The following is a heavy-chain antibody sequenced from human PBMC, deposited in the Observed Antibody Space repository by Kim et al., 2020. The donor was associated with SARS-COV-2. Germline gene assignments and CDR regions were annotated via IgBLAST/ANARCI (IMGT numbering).Heavy chain of an antibody. CDR2: FDPEDGET. J-gene: IGHJ6*02. CDR1: GYTLTELS. Sequence: ASVKVSCKVSGYTLTELSMHWVRQAPGKGLEWMGGFDPEDGETIYAQKFQGRVTMTEDTSTDTAYMELSSLRSEDTAVYYCATFRSGSYYNQNYYYGMDVWGQGTTVTVSS. V-gene: IGHV1-24*01. CDR3: ATFRSGSYYNQNYYYGMDV. D-gene: IGHD3-10*01.